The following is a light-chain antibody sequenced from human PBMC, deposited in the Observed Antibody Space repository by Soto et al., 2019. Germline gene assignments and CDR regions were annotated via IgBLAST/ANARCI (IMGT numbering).Light chain of an antibody. CDR3: SAYTAGSTLV. J-gene: IGLJ3*02. Sequence: QYVLTQPASVSGSAGQSITISCSGTMRDVGAYNLVSWYQQHPGTDPKLIIYEVRNRPSGISSRFSGSRSGNTASLTISGLQPEDEGDYYCSAYTAGSTLVFGGGTKLTVL. V-gene: IGLV2-14*01. CDR2: EVR. CDR1: MRDVGAYNL.